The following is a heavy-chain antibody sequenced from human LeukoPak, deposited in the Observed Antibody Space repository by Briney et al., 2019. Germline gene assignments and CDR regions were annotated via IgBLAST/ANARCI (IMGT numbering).Heavy chain of an antibody. V-gene: IGHV1-58*01. CDR1: GFTFTSSA. J-gene: IGHJ4*02. D-gene: IGHD2-2*01. Sequence: ASVKVSCKASGFTFTSSAVQWVRQARGQRLEWIGWIVVGSGNTNYAQKFQERVTITRDMSTSTAYMELSSLRSEDTAVYYCAGYCSSTSCYRSIDYWGQGTLVTVSS. CDR2: IVVGSGNT. CDR3: AGYCSSTSCYRSIDY.